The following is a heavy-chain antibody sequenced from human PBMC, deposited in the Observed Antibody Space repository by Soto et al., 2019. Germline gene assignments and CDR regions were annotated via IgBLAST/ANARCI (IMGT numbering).Heavy chain of an antibody. J-gene: IGHJ3*02. CDR2: IKQDGSEK. CDR1: GFTVSSYL. V-gene: IGHV3-7*01. CDR3: ARGLWDYIWGRYRFDAFDI. Sequence: QPGGSLRLCCAASGFTVSSYLMTWVRQAPGKGPEWVANIKQDGSEKYSVDSVKGRFTISRDNAKNSLYLQMNSLRAEDTAVYYCARGLWDYIWGRYRFDAFDIWGQGTMVTVSS. D-gene: IGHD3-16*02.